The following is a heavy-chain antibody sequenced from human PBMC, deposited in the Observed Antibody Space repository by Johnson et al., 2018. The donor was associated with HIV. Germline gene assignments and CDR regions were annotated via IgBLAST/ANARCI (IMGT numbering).Heavy chain of an antibody. CDR3: ARETAGATNDAFDI. CDR2: ISSSGSTI. V-gene: IGHV3-11*04. CDR1: GFIFSDYY. Sequence: QVQLVESGGGVVQPGRSLRLSCAASGFIFSDYYMSWIRQAPGKGLEWVSYISSSGSTIYYADSVKGRFTISRDNAKNSLYLQMNSLRAEDTAVYYCARETAGATNDAFDIWGQGTMVTVSS. D-gene: IGHD1-26*01. J-gene: IGHJ3*02.